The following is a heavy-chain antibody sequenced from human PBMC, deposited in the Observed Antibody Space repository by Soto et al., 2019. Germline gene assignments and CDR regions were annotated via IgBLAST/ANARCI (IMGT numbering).Heavy chain of an antibody. CDR1: GAASSNYY. J-gene: IGHJ4*02. Sequence: PSKPLYLTCGVSGAASSNYYWSWIRQTPGRGLEWIGCVHESGSTDYNPSLRGRVIISLHTSKSQFSLSLRSATAADTATYYCALGTRALITACFAHWGQGISDTVS. V-gene: IGHV4-59*03. D-gene: IGHD1-20*01. CDR3: ALGTRALITACFAH. CDR2: VHESGST.